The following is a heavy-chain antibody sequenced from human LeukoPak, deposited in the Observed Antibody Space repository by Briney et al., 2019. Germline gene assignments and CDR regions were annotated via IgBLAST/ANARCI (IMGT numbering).Heavy chain of an antibody. CDR2: ISSASNTI. Sequence: PGESLRLSCAASGFTFSSYSKNWVRQAPGKGLEWVSYISSASNTIYYADSVKGRFTISRDNAKHSLYLQMNSLRAEDTAMYYCARDGWFGDYNWFDPWGQGTLVTVSS. J-gene: IGHJ5*02. D-gene: IGHD3-10*01. CDR1: GFTFSSYS. CDR3: ARDGWFGDYNWFDP. V-gene: IGHV3-48*01.